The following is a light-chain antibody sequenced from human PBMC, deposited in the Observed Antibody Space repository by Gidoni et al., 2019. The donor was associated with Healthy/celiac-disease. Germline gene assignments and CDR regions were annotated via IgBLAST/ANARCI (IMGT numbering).Light chain of an antibody. CDR3: QSYDSSMSGSRV. CDR1: SSNIGAGYD. V-gene: IGLV1-40*01. Sequence: QSVLTQPPSVSRAPGQRVTISCTGRSSNIGAGYDVHWYQQLPGTAPKLLIYGNSNRPSGVPDRFSGSKSGTSASLAITGLQAEDEADYYCQSYDSSMSGSRVFGGGTKLTVL. J-gene: IGLJ2*01. CDR2: GNS.